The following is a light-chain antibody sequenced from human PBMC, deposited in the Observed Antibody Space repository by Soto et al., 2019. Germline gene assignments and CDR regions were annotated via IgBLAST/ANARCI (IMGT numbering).Light chain of an antibody. V-gene: IGKV1-33*01. J-gene: IGKJ4*01. CDR3: QQYDNLPLT. Sequence: DIRMTQSPSSLSASVGDRVTITCQASQDIKNYLNWYQQKSGKAPKLLIYDASDLETGAPSRFSGSGSGTDFTFTINSLQPEDIATYYCQQYDNLPLTFGGGTKVDIK. CDR1: QDIKNY. CDR2: DAS.